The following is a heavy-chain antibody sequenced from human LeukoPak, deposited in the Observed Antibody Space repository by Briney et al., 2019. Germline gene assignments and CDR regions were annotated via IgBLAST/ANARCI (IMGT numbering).Heavy chain of an antibody. CDR2: IYTSGST. CDR1: GGSIISYY. Sequence: PSETLSLTCTVSGGSIISYYCSWIRQPAGKGLEWIGHIYTSGSTNYNPSLKSRVTMSVDTSKNQFSLKLSSVTAADTAVYYCARALEPHYDILTGALYYYYYGMDVWGQGTTVTVSS. V-gene: IGHV4-4*07. CDR3: ARALEPHYDILTGALYYYYYGMDV. J-gene: IGHJ6*02. D-gene: IGHD3-9*01.